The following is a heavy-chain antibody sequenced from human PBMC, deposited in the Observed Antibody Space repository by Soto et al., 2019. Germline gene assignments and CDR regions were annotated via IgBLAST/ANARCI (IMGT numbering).Heavy chain of an antibody. CDR1: GDSITASYSN. CDR3: AKLVRDDVRRSDLDH. CDR2: FYYSGTT. Sequence: SETLSLTCTVSGDSITASYSNWAWIRQPPGKGLERIGTFYYSGTTSQNPPLRSRITISGDTSRNQFSLNLRSVTAADSGVYYCAKLVRDDVRRSDLDHWGQGTLVTVS. J-gene: IGHJ4*02. V-gene: IGHV4-39*01. D-gene: IGHD3-10*02.